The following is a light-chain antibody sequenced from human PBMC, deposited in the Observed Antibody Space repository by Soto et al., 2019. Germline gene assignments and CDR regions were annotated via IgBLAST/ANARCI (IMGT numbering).Light chain of an antibody. Sequence: EIVLTQSPGTLSLSPGERATLSCRASQSVSRNCLAWYQQKPGQAPRLLIYGASSRATGIPDRFSGSGSGPDFTLTISRLEPEDSAVYYCQQYVTSPWTFGQGTKLDIK. J-gene: IGKJ1*01. CDR2: GAS. V-gene: IGKV3-20*01. CDR1: QSVSRNC. CDR3: QQYVTSPWT.